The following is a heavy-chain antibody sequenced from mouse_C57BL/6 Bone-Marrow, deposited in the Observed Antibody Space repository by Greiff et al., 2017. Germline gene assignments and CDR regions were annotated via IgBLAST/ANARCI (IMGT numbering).Heavy chain of an antibody. V-gene: IGHV3-6*01. CDR3: ARDRGITTVVAPFAY. CDR1: GYSITSGYY. D-gene: IGHD1-1*01. J-gene: IGHJ3*01. CDR2: ISYDGSN. Sequence: EVKLMESGPGLVKPSQSLSLTCSVTGYSITSGYYWNWIRQFPGNKLEWMGYISYDGSNNYNPSLKNRISITRDTSKNQFFLKLNSVTTEDTATYYCARDRGITTVVAPFAYWGQGTLVTVSA.